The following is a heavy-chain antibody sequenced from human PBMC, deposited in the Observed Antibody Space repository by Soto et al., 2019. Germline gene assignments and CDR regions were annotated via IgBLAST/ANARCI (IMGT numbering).Heavy chain of an antibody. CDR3: ARSLMVRGVISYYYYYGMDV. D-gene: IGHD3-10*01. CDR2: IYPGDSDT. Sequence: PGESLKISCKGSGYSFTSYWIGWVRQMPGKGLEWMGIIYPGDSDTRYSPSFQGQVTISADKSISTAYLQWSSLKASDTAMYYCARSLMVRGVISYYYYYGMDVWGQGTTVTVSS. CDR1: GYSFTSYW. V-gene: IGHV5-51*01. J-gene: IGHJ6*02.